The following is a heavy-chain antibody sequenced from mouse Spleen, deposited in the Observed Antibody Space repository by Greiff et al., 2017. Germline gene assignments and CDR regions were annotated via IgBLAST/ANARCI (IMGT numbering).Heavy chain of an antibody. V-gene: IGHV1-64*01. D-gene: IGHD2-1*01. Sequence: QVQLKQPGAELVKPGASVKLSCKASGYTFTSYWMHWVKQRPGQGLEWIGMIHPNSGSTNYNEKFKSKATLTVDKSSSTAYMQLSSLTSEDSAVYYCASVYGNYPYYFDYWGQGTTLTVSS. J-gene: IGHJ2*01. CDR2: IHPNSGST. CDR3: ASVYGNYPYYFDY. CDR1: GYTFTSYW.